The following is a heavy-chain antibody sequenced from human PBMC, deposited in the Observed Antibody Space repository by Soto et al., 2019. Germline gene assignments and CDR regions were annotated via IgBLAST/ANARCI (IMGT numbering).Heavy chain of an antibody. CDR3: ARTYSSSPDDGFDV. CDR1: GFSLNTRGVG. D-gene: IGHD6-6*01. CDR2: IYWDDDK. V-gene: IGHV2-5*02. Sequence: QITLKESGHTLVKPTQMLTLTCTFSGFSLNTRGVGVGWIRQPPGGALEWLALIYWDDDKRYSPSLRSRLTIHKDTAKNQVVLTMTTMEPLGTGRYFCARTYSSSPDDGFDVWGQGTRVTVSS. J-gene: IGHJ3*01.